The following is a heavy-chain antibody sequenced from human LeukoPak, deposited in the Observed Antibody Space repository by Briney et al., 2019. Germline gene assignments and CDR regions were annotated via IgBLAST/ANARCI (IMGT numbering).Heavy chain of an antibody. J-gene: IGHJ4*02. CDR1: GGSFSGYY. CDR3: AREPLAAAGLPFDY. Sequence: SETLSLTRAVYGGSFSGYYWSWIRQPPGKGLEWIGEINHSGSTNYNPSLKSRVTISVDTSKNQFSLKLSSVTAADTAVYYCAREPLAAAGLPFDYWGQGTLVTVSS. D-gene: IGHD6-13*01. CDR2: INHSGST. V-gene: IGHV4-34*01.